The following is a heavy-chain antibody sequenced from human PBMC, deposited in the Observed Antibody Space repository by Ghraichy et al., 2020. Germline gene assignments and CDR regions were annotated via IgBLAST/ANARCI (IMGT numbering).Heavy chain of an antibody. CDR2: ISVSGTTI. V-gene: IGHV3-48*02. J-gene: IGHJ4*02. CDR1: GLTVSNYD. CDR3: ARVHSWALDH. D-gene: IGHD2-15*01. Sequence: GGSLRLSCAASGLTVSNYDMTWVRQSPGRGLEWVSYISVSGTTIYYADSVRGRFSISRDNAKNSLYLQVNSLRDEDTALYYCARVHSWALDHWGQGTQVTVSS.